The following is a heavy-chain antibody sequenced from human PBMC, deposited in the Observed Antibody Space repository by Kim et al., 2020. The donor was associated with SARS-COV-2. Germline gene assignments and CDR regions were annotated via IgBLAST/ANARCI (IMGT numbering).Heavy chain of an antibody. CDR3: ARYRSDWSSPDY. Sequence: ASVKVSCKASGYIFSSYGVAWVRQAPGQGLEWMGWISVYNGNTNYAQNLQGRVTMTTDTSTSTVYMELRSLISDDTAVFYCARYRSDWSSPDYWGQGTLVTVFS. J-gene: IGHJ4*02. V-gene: IGHV1-18*01. CDR2: ISVYNGNT. D-gene: IGHD6-19*01. CDR1: GYIFSSYG.